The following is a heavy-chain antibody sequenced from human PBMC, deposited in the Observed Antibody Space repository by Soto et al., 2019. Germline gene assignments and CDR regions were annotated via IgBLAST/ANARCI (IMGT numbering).Heavy chain of an antibody. CDR2: MSANNGNT. J-gene: IGHJ4*02. CDR1: GYTFTSYD. V-gene: IGHV1-18*01. D-gene: IGHD6-19*01. CDR3: ARDQSGWYVN. Sequence: ASVKVSCKASGYTFTSYDINWVRQATGQGLEWMGWMSANNGNTNYAQKLQGRVTMTTDTSTSTAYMELRSPRSDDTAVYYCARDQSGWYVNWGQGTLVTVSS.